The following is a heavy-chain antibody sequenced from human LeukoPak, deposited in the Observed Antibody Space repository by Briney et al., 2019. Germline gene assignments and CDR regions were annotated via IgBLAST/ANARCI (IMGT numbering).Heavy chain of an antibody. CDR1: GFTFSTYS. CDR2: ISSGSTYI. Sequence: GGSLRLSCAASGFTFSTYSLNWVRQAPGKGLAWVSSISSGSTYIFYADSVKGRFTISRDNAKNSLYLQMNSLRAEDTAVYYCARDPCSAGCYRFDYWGQGTLVTVSS. CDR3: ARDPCSAGCYRFDY. D-gene: IGHD2-21*02. J-gene: IGHJ4*02. V-gene: IGHV3-21*01.